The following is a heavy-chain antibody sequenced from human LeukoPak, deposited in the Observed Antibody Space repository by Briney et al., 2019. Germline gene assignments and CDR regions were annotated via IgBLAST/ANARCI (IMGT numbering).Heavy chain of an antibody. CDR2: IYSGGST. D-gene: IGHD3-9*01. J-gene: IGHJ6*02. CDR1: GFTVSSNY. CDR3: AREVRYFDWLLPDYYYGMDV. Sequence: GGSLRLSCAASGFTVSSNYMSWVRQAPGKGLEWVSVIYSGGSTYYADSVKGRFTISRDNSENTLYLQMNSLRAEDTAVYYCAREVRYFDWLLPDYYYGMDVWGQGTTVTVSS. V-gene: IGHV3-53*01.